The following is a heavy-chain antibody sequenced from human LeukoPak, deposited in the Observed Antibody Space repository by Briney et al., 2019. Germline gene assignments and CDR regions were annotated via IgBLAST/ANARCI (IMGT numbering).Heavy chain of an antibody. Sequence: SETLSLTCTVSGGSISSYYWSWIRQPAGKGLEWIGRIYTSGSTNYNPSLKSRVTMSVDTSKNQFSLKLSSVTAADTAVYYCARHDNDSSGSEYYYYYGMDVWGQGTTVTVSS. J-gene: IGHJ6*02. CDR2: IYTSGST. CDR3: ARHDNDSSGSEYYYYYGMDV. D-gene: IGHD3-22*01. CDR1: GGSISSYY. V-gene: IGHV4-4*07.